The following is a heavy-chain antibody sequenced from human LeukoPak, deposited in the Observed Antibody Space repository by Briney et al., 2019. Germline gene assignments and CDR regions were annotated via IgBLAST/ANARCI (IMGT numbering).Heavy chain of an antibody. CDR2: ISSTSSYI. V-gene: IGHV3-21*01. D-gene: IGHD1-26*01. CDR1: GFIFNSHS. Sequence: GGSLRLSCAASGFIFNSHSMNWVRQAPGKGLEWVSSISSTSSYIYYADSVKSRFTISRDNAKNSLYLQMDSLRAEDTAVYYCARRRYSGSSQHFDYWGQGTLVTVSS. CDR3: ARRRYSGSSQHFDY. J-gene: IGHJ4*02.